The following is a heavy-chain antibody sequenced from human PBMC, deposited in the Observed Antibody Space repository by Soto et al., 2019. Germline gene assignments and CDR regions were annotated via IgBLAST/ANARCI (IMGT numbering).Heavy chain of an antibody. J-gene: IGHJ4*02. D-gene: IGHD1-1*01. V-gene: IGHV4-34*01. CDR2: INESGST. CDR1: GQSFSGHS. CDR3: ARGSGIVALPGELEDVKYDY. Sequence: QVQLQQWGAGLVKPSETLSLSCAVYGQSFSGHSWAWISQPPGKGLEWIGEINESGSTYYNPSLKSRVTISTATSKNQVSLKLSSVSAADTAAYFCARGSGIVALPGELEDVKYDYWGQGTLVNVSS.